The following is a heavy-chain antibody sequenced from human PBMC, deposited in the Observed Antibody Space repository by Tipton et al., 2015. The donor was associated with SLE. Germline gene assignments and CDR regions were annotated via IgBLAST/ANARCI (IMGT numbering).Heavy chain of an antibody. D-gene: IGHD2/OR15-2a*01. J-gene: IGHJ3*01. Sequence: TLSLTCAVSGYSISSGYYWGWIRQPPGKGLEWIGGIHHRGSTYYNPSLKSRVTISVDMSKNQFSLKRSSVTAADTAIYYCARHASFTFLGAFDVWGQGTMITVSS. CDR1: GYSISSGYY. V-gene: IGHV4-38-2*01. CDR2: IHHRGST. CDR3: ARHASFTFLGAFDV.